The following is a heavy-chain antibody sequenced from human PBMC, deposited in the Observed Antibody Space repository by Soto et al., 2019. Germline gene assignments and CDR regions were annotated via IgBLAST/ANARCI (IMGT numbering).Heavy chain of an antibody. J-gene: IGHJ4*02. D-gene: IGHD3-3*01. CDR1: GGTFSSYA. CDR2: IIPIFGTA. V-gene: IGHV1-69*01. CDR3: ASARGYYDFWSGYYPTDY. Sequence: SVKVSCKASGGTFSSYAISWVRQAPVQGLEWMGGIIPIFGTANYAQKFQGRVTITANESTSTAYMELSSLRSEDTAVYYCASARGYYDFWSGYYPTDYWGQGTLVTVSS.